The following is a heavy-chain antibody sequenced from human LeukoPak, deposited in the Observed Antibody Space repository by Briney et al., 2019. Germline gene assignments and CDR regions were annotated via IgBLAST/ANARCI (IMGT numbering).Heavy chain of an antibody. D-gene: IGHD3-10*01. CDR2: IYSGGST. CDR3: AAPGSYYDNNIDY. Sequence: GGSLRLSCAASGFTVSSNYMSWVRQAPGKGLEWVSVIYSGGSTYYADFVKGRFTISRDNSKNTLYLQMNGLRAEDTAVYYCAAPGSYYDNNIDYWGQGTLVTVSS. V-gene: IGHV3-53*01. J-gene: IGHJ4*02. CDR1: GFTVSSNY.